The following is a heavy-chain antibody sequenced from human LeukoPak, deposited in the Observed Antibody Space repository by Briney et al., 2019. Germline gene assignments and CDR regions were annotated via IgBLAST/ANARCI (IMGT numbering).Heavy chain of an antibody. V-gene: IGHV4-30-4*07. CDR2: IYYSGST. D-gene: IGHD3-22*01. CDR1: GGSISSGGYS. J-gene: IGHJ5*02. CDR3: ARLLYYYDSSGYFNWFDP. Sequence: PSETLSLTCAVSGGSISSGGYSWSWIRQPPGKGLEWIGYIYYSGSTYYNPSLKSRVTISVDTSKNQFSLKLSSVTAADTAVYYCARLLYYYDSSGYFNWFDPWGQGTLVTVSS.